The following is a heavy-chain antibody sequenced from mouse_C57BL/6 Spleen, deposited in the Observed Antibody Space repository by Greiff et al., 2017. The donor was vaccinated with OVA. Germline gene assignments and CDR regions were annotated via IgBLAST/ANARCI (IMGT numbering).Heavy chain of an antibody. J-gene: IGHJ2*01. CDR1: GFSLTSYG. Sequence: QVQLQQSGPGLVQPSQSLSITCTVSGFSLTSYGVHWVRQSPGKGLEWLGVIWRGGSTDYNAAFMSRLSITKDNSKSQVFFKMNSLQADDTAIYSCAKHYGSSPYYFDYWGQGTPRTVSS. V-gene: IGHV2-5*01. D-gene: IGHD1-1*01. CDR2: IWRGGST. CDR3: AKHYGSSPYYFDY.